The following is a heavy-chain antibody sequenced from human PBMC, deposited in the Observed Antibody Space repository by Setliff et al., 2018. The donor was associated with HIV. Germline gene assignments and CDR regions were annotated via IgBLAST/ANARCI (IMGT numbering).Heavy chain of an antibody. J-gene: IGHJ5*02. D-gene: IGHD2-2*01. CDR3: ARGGTSSNWFGP. Sequence: PSETLSLTCTVSGGSISSSSYYWGWIRQPPGKGLEWIGCIYYSGSTYYNPSLKSRVTISVDTSKNQFSLKLTSVTAADTAVYYCARGGTSSNWFGPWGQGTLVTVSS. CDR1: GGSISSSSYY. V-gene: IGHV4-39*07. CDR2: IYYSGST.